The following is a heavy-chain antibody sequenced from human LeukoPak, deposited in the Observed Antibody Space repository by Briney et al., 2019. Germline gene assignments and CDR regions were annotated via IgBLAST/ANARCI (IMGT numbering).Heavy chain of an antibody. D-gene: IGHD2-2*01. Sequence: PGGSLRLSCAASGFTFSSYGMHWVRQAPGKGLEWVAVISYDGSNKYYADSVKGRFTISRDNSKNTLYLQMNSLRAEDTAVYYCAKSVVVVPAAKDYYYGMDVWGQGTTVTVSS. V-gene: IGHV3-30*18. CDR1: GFTFSSYG. CDR2: ISYDGSNK. J-gene: IGHJ6*02. CDR3: AKSVVVVPAAKDYYYGMDV.